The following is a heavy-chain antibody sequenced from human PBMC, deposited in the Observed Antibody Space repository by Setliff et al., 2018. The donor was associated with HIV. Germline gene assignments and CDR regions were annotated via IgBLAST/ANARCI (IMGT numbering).Heavy chain of an antibody. CDR1: GGTFSTYA. Sequence: SVKVSCKASGGTFSTYAISWVRQAPGHGLEWMGGIIPILGIADYAQKFQGRVTITADNSTSTAYMELSSLRSEDTALYYCASTYYYDSSGYLADAFDIWGQGTMVTVS. D-gene: IGHD3-22*01. CDR3: ASTYYYDSSGYLADAFDI. V-gene: IGHV1-69*10. CDR2: IIPILGIA. J-gene: IGHJ3*02.